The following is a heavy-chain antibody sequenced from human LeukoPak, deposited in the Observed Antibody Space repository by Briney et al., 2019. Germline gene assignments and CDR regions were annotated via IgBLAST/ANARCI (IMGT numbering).Heavy chain of an antibody. D-gene: IGHD5-18*01. J-gene: IGHJ4*02. CDR2: IYYSGST. CDR3: ARDNGYSYGYYSLGYFDY. CDR1: GGSISSSSYY. V-gene: IGHV4-39*07. Sequence: SETLSLTCTVSGGSISSSSYYWGWIRQPPGKGLEWIGSIYYSGSTYYNPSLKSRVTISVDTSKNQFSLKLSSVTAADTAVYYCARDNGYSYGYYSLGYFDYWGQGTLVTVSS.